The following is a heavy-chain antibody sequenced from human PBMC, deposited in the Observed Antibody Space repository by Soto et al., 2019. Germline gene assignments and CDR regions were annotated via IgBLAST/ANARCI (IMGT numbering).Heavy chain of an antibody. J-gene: IGHJ4*02. Sequence: QVQLVQSGAEVKKPESSVKVSCKAPGCTFSTYAIGWVRQAPGQGLEWMGGIIPMFGTANYAQRFQDRVTITADESTNTVYMELSSLRSEDTAVYFCASGIQLWLRRINNGYSGWGQGTLITVSS. CDR1: GCTFSTYA. CDR3: ASGIQLWLRRINNGYSG. CDR2: IIPMFGTA. V-gene: IGHV1-69*12. D-gene: IGHD5-18*01.